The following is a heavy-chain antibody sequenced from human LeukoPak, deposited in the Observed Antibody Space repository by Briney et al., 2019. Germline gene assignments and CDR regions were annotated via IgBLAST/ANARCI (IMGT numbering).Heavy chain of an antibody. CDR2: ISGSGGTT. D-gene: IGHD7-27*01. Sequence: GGSLRLSCAASGFTFSTYVMTWVRQAPGKALEWVSEISGSGGTTYYADSVKGRFTISRDNSKNTVSLQMNSLRAEDTAVYYCAKENWALVDGGQGSLVTVS. J-gene: IGHJ4*02. CDR1: GFTFSTYV. V-gene: IGHV3-23*01. CDR3: AKENWALVD.